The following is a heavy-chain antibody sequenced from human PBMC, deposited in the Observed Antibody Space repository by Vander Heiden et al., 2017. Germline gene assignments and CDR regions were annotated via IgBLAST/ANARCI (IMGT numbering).Heavy chain of an antibody. D-gene: IGHD6-19*01. V-gene: IGHV1-8*02. CDR1: GYTFTTYA. CDR3: ASGPGSSGWYSYYYYYYYMDV. CDR2: MNPNSGNT. J-gene: IGHJ6*03. Sequence: VQPLPPGAEVKKPGASVTDSCTASGYTFTTYAIHLLRQATGQGLEWMGWMNPNSGNTGYAQKCQGRVTMTRNTSISTAYMELSRLRAEDTAVYYCASGPGSSGWYSYYYYYYYMDVGGKGTTVTVSS.